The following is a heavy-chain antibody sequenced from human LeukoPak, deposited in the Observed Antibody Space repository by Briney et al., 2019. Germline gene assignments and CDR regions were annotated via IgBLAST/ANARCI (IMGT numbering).Heavy chain of an antibody. CDR3: ATTNPLDCSGGSCYSFFDY. V-gene: IGHV1-69*06. CDR1: GGTFSSYA. D-gene: IGHD2-15*01. CDR2: IIPIFGTA. Sequence: ASVKVSCKASGGTFSSYAISWVRQAPGQGLEWMGGIIPIFGTANYAQKFQGRVTINADKSTSTAYMELSSLRSEDTAVYYCATTNPLDCSGGSCYSFFDYWGQGTLVTVSS. J-gene: IGHJ4*02.